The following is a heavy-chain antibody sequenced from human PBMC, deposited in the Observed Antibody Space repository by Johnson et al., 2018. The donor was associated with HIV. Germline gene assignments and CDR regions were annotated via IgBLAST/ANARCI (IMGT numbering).Heavy chain of an antibody. V-gene: IGHV3-9*01. Sequence: VQLVESGGGVVQPGRSLRLSCAASGFTFSSYAMHWVRQAPGKGLEWVSGISWNSGSIGYADSVKGRFTISRDNAKNSLYLQMNSLRAEDTAVYYCARVRGAFDIWGQGTMVTVSS. J-gene: IGHJ3*02. CDR1: GFTFSSYA. CDR3: ARVRGAFDI. CDR2: ISWNSGSI.